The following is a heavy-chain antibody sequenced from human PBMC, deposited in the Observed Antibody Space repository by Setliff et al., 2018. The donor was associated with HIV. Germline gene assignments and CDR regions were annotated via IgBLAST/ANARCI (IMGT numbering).Heavy chain of an antibody. D-gene: IGHD6-19*01. CDR2: ISNSGSTI. V-gene: IGHV3-11*04. Sequence: GGSLRLSCAASGFTFSDYYMSWIRQAPGKGLEWVSYISNSGSTIYYADSVKGRFSISRDNAKNSLYLQMNSLRAEDTAVYYCAKDPTTGAVAVYYFDYWGQGTLVTAPQ. J-gene: IGHJ4*02. CDR3: AKDPTTGAVAVYYFDY. CDR1: GFTFSDYY.